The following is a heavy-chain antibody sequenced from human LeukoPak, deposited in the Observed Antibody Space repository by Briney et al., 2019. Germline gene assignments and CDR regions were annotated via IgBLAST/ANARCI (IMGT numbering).Heavy chain of an antibody. D-gene: IGHD1-1*01. Sequence: PSETLSLTCSVSVASISSGRYYWGWIRQPPGKGLEWIGTIHYSGTPTFYNPSLESRVSLFSDTSRNQFSLRLRSVTAADTAVYYCAAGGDDAKAGYWGQGTLVTVSS. CDR1: VASISSGRYY. V-gene: IGHV4-39*01. J-gene: IGHJ4*02. CDR2: IHYSGTPT. CDR3: AAGGDDAKAGY.